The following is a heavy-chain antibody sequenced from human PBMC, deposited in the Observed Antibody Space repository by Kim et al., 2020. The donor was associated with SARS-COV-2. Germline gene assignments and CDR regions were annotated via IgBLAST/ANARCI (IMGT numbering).Heavy chain of an antibody. J-gene: IGHJ3*02. CDR1: GFTFSSYG. V-gene: IGHV3-30*18. D-gene: IGHD2-15*01. CDR2: ISYDGSNK. CDR3: AKDNLRYCSGGSCSDAFDI. Sequence: GESLRLSCAASGFTFSSYGMHWVRQAPGKGLEWVAVISYDGSNKYYADSVKGRFTISRDNSKNTLYLQMNSLRAEDTAVYYCAKDNLRYCSGGSCSDAFDIWGQGTMVTVSS.